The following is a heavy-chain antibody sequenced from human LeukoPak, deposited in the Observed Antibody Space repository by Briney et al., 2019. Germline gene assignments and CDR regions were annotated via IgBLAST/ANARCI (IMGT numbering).Heavy chain of an antibody. V-gene: IGHV3-23*01. CDR2: ISGSGGST. J-gene: IGHJ4*02. CDR1: GFTFSSYA. D-gene: IGHD3-9*01. CDR3: AKDMRFDWTPYYFDY. Sequence: GGSLRLSCAASGFTFSSYAMSWVRQAPGKGPEWVSAISGSGGSTYYADSVKGRFTISRDNSKNTLYLQMNSLRAEDTAVYYCAKDMRFDWTPYYFDYWGQGTLVTVSS.